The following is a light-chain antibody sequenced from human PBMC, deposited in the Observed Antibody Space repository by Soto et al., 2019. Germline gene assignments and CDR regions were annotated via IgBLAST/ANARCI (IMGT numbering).Light chain of an antibody. V-gene: IGKV1-16*02. CDR3: LQYSDYPRT. CDR2: DAS. Sequence: DIQMTQSPSSLSASVGDRVTITCRASQGISNQLDWFQQKPGKAPKTLIYDASSLHSGVPSKFSGSGSGTDFTLTTSSLQPEDFATYYCLQYSDYPRTFGQGTKVDIK. CDR1: QGISNQ. J-gene: IGKJ1*01.